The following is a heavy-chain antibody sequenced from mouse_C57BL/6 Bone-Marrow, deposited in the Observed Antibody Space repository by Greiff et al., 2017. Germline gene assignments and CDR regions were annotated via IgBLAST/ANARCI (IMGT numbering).Heavy chain of an antibody. V-gene: IGHV1-81*01. CDR1: GYTFTSYG. D-gene: IGHD2-2*01. Sequence: VKLMESGAELARPGASVKLSCKASGYTFTSYGISWVKQRTGQGLEWIGEIYPRSGNTYYNEKFKGKATLTADKSSSTAYMELRSLTSEDSAVYFCAREDGYAFAYWGQGTLVTVS. CDR2: IYPRSGNT. J-gene: IGHJ3*01. CDR3: AREDGYAFAY.